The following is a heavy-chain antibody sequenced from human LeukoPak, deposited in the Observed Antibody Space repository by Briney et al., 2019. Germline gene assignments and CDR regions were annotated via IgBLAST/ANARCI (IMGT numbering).Heavy chain of an antibody. Sequence: PGGSLRLSCAASGFTFSSYAMHWVRQAPGKGLGWVAVISYDGSNKYYADSVKGRFTISRDNSKNTLYLQMNSLRAEDTAVYYCARQVYVGLDAFDIWGQGTMVTVSS. CDR1: GFTFSSYA. J-gene: IGHJ3*02. CDR3: ARQVYVGLDAFDI. CDR2: ISYDGSNK. D-gene: IGHD3-16*01. V-gene: IGHV3-30*04.